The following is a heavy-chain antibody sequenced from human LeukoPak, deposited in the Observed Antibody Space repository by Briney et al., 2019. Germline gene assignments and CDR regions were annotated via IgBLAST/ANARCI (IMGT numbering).Heavy chain of an antibody. CDR2: IYYSGNT. V-gene: IGHV4-39*07. Sequence: SETLSLTCTVSGGSVSSGDYYWGWIRQPPGKGLEWIGSIYYSGNTYYNPSLKSRVTISVDTSKNQFSLKVSSVTAADTAVYCCARNLRSIAVDYWGQGTLVSVSS. J-gene: IGHJ4*02. CDR3: ARNLRSIAVDY. D-gene: IGHD2-21*01. CDR1: GGSVSSGDYY.